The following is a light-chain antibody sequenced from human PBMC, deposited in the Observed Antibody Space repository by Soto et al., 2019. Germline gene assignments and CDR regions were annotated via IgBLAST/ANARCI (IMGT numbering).Light chain of an antibody. CDR3: QQYYSTRT. Sequence: IVMTQSPDSLAVSLGERATIKCKSSQSVLYSSNNKNYLAWYQQKPGQPPKLLIYWASTRESGVPDRFSGSGSGTDFTLTISSLQAEDVEVYYCQQYYSTRTFGQGTKVEIK. J-gene: IGKJ1*01. CDR2: WAS. CDR1: QSVLYSSNNKNY. V-gene: IGKV4-1*01.